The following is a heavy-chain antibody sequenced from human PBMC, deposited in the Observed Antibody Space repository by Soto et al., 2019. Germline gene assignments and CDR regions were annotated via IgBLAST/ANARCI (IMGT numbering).Heavy chain of an antibody. Sequence: PVGSLRLSCVASGFTFSSHAMSWVRQAPGKGLEWVSIISDNGDTTYYADSVKGRFTISRDNSKNTVYLQMNSLRAEDTAIYYCAKGGGGGFYYYGMDVWGQGTTVTVSS. CDR3: AKGGGGGFYYYGMDV. J-gene: IGHJ6*02. V-gene: IGHV3-23*01. CDR1: GFTFSSHA. D-gene: IGHD6-25*01. CDR2: ISDNGDTT.